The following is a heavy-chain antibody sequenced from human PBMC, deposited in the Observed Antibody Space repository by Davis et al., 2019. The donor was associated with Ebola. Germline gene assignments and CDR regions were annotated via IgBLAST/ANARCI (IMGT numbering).Heavy chain of an antibody. Sequence: GSLRLSCVASGFTFSSYTMNWVRQAPGKGLEWLSYISSSSLTTYSADSVKGRFTVSRDNAKNSLYLEMNSLRAEDTAVYYCARRTPPDYWGQGTLVTVSS. CDR2: ISSSSLTT. CDR3: ARRTPPDY. J-gene: IGHJ4*02. CDR1: GFTFSSYT. V-gene: IGHV3-48*01.